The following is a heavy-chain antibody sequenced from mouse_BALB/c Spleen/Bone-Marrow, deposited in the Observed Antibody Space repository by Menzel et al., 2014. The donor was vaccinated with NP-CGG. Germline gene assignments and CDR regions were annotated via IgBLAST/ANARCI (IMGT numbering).Heavy chain of an antibody. V-gene: IGHV1-18*01. Sequence: EVQLQQSGPELVKPGASMKISCKASGYSFTGYTMNWVKQSHGKNLEWIGLINPYNGGTSCNQKFKGKATLTVDKSSSTAYMELLSLTSEDSAVYYCARWAIYYDYGEDYAMDYWGQGTSVTVSS. CDR2: INPYNGGT. J-gene: IGHJ4*01. CDR3: ARWAIYYDYGEDYAMDY. D-gene: IGHD2-4*01. CDR1: GYSFTGYT.